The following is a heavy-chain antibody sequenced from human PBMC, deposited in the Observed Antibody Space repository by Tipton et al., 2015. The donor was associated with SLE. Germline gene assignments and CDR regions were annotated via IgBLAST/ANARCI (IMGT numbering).Heavy chain of an antibody. Sequence: TLSLTCTVSGGSISSGGYYWSWIRQHPGKGLEWIGYIYHSGSTYYNPSLKSRVTISVDRSKNQFSLKLSSVTAADTAVYYCARGSSGWYYFDYWGQGTLVTVSS. CDR2: IYHSGST. CDR1: GGSISSGGYY. D-gene: IGHD6-19*01. CDR3: ARGSSGWYYFDY. J-gene: IGHJ4*02. V-gene: IGHV4-31*03.